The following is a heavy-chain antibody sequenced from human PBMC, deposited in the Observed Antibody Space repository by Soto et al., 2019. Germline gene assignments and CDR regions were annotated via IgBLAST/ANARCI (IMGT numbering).Heavy chain of an antibody. D-gene: IGHD3-9*01. V-gene: IGHV3-21*06. CDR1: GFTFSSYS. CDR2: ISSSSSYI. J-gene: IGHJ4*02. Sequence: PGGSLRLSCAASGFTFSSYSMNWVRQAPGKGLEWVSSISSSSSYIYYADSVKGRATISVDTSKNQFSLKVNSVIAADTAVYYSAHILGGSKFNYWGQETPVTVSS. CDR3: AHILGGSKFNY.